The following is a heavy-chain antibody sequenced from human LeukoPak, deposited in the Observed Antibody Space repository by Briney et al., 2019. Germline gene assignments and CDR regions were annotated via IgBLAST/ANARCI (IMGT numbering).Heavy chain of an antibody. D-gene: IGHD2-15*01. CDR2: ISSSGSTI. CDR3: ARDRHCSGGSCPPTSPNDY. CDR1: GFTFSDYY. J-gene: IGHJ4*02. Sequence: GGSLRLSCAASGFTFSDYYMSWIRQAPGKGLEWVSYISSSGSTIYYADSVKGRFTISRDNAKNSLYLQMNSLRAEDTAVYYCARDRHCSGGSCPPTSPNDYWGQGTLVTVSS. V-gene: IGHV3-11*01.